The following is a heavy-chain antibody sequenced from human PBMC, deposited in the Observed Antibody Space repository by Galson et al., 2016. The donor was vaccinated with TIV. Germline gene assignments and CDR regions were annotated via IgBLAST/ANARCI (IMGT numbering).Heavy chain of an antibody. D-gene: IGHD3-3*01. CDR3: ARSGVAIYSSITGCEDYFDY. V-gene: IGHV3-21*01. CDR2: ISSTSIYI. J-gene: IGHJ4*02. CDR1: EFTFGRYT. Sequence: SLRLSCAGSEFTFGRYTMNWVRQAPGKGLEWVSTISSTSIYIYYADSVRGRFTISRDNAKNSVFLQMNSLRAEDTAVYYCARSGVAIYSSITGCEDYFDYGGQGALVTVSS.